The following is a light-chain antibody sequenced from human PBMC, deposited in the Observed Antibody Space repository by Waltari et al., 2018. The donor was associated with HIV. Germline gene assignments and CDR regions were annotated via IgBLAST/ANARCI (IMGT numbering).Light chain of an antibody. V-gene: IGLV8-61*01. Sequence: QTVVTQEPSFSVSPGGTVTLTCGLSSGSVSTSHYPSWNQQTPGQAPRTCINITNTRSSGVPDRVSGSILGNKAALTITGALAEDESDYYCVLNVASGIWMFGGGTKLTVL. J-gene: IGLJ3*02. CDR1: SGSVSTSHY. CDR2: ITN. CDR3: VLNVASGIWM.